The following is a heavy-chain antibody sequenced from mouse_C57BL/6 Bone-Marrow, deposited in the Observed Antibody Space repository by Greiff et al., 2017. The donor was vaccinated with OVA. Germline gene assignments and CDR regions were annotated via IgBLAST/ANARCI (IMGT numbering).Heavy chain of an antibody. CDR1: GFTFSDAW. J-gene: IGHJ4*01. V-gene: IGHV6-6*01. CDR2: IRNKANNHAT. CDR3: TGYYSKDAMDY. Sequence: EVQLVESGGGLVQPGGSMKLSCAASGFTFSDAWMDWVRQSPEKGLEWVAEIRNKANNHATYYAESVKGRFTISRDDAKSSVYLQMNSLRAEDTGIYYCTGYYSKDAMDYWGQGTSVTVSS. D-gene: IGHD2-5*01.